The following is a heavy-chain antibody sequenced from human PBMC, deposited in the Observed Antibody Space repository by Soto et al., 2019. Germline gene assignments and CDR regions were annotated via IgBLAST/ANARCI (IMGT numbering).Heavy chain of an antibody. CDR1: GGSISSYY. CDR3: ARGYYDIFASLDY. V-gene: IGHV4-59*01. Sequence: SETLSLTCTVSGGSISSYYWSWIRQPPGKGLEWIGYIYYSGSTNYNPSLKSRVTISVDTSKNQFSLKLSSVTAADTAVYYCARGYYDIFASLDYWGQGTLVTVSS. J-gene: IGHJ4*02. CDR2: IYYSGST. D-gene: IGHD3-9*01.